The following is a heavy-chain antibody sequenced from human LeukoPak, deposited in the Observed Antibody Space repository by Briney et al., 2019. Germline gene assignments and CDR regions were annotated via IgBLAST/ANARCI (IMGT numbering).Heavy chain of an antibody. D-gene: IGHD3-10*01. CDR1: GFTFSTYA. Sequence: GGSLRLSCAASGFTFSTYAMSWVRLAPGKGLEWDSGISVSGGSTYYADSVKGRFTSSRDNSNNTLYVQMNSLRVEDTAVYYCAKSGGLSGSGRLAMDVWGQGTTVTVSS. CDR2: ISVSGGST. V-gene: IGHV3-23*01. J-gene: IGHJ6*02. CDR3: AKSGGLSGSGRLAMDV.